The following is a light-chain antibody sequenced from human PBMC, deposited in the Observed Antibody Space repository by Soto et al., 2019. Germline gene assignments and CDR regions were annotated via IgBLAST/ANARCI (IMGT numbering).Light chain of an antibody. V-gene: IGLV2-14*01. J-gene: IGLJ1*01. Sequence: QSVLTQPASVSGSPGQSITISCTGTSSDVGGYNYVSWYQQHPGKAPKLMIYEVSNRPSGVSNRFSGSKSGNTASLTTSGLQAEDEADYYCSSYTSSSTLAYVFGTGTKVTLL. CDR3: SSYTSSSTLAYV. CDR1: SSDVGGYNY. CDR2: EVS.